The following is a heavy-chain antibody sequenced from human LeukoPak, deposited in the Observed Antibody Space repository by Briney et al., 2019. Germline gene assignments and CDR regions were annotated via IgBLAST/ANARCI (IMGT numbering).Heavy chain of an antibody. D-gene: IGHD3-10*01. CDR1: GYTFTNYC. Sequence: GAAVKVSCKASGYTFTNYCISWVRQAPAQGLEWMGWISAYHGNTNYAQKLQGRVTMTTDASTSTAYMELRSLRCDDTAVYYCAREGIRPLWFGESRNVFHIWGQGTMVTVSS. CDR2: ISAYHGNT. J-gene: IGHJ3*02. CDR3: AREGIRPLWFGESRNVFHI. V-gene: IGHV1-18*01.